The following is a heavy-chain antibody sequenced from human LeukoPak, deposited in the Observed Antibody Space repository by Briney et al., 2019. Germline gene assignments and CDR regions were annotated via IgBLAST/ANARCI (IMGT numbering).Heavy chain of an antibody. CDR1: GGSISSYY. CDR3: ARIVGSEGYSSGWYDY. D-gene: IGHD6-19*01. Sequence: SETLSLTCTVAGGSISSYYWSWIRQPAGKGLEWIGRIYTSGSTNYNPSLKSRVTMSVDTSKNQFSLKLSSVTAADTAVYFCARIVGSEGYSSGWYDYWGPGILVTVSS. J-gene: IGHJ4*02. CDR2: IYTSGST. V-gene: IGHV4-4*07.